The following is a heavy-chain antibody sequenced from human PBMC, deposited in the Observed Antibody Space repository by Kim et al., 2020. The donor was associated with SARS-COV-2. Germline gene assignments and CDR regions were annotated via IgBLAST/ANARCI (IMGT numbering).Heavy chain of an antibody. J-gene: IGHJ6*02. CDR3: TTDPKRGYCSSTSCPPYYYYGMDV. CDR2: IKSKTDGGTT. Sequence: GGSLRLSCAASGFTFSNAWMSWVRQAPGKGLEWVGRIKSKTDGGTTDYAAPVKGRFTISRDDSKNTLYLQMNSLKTEDTAVYYCTTDPKRGYCSSTSCPPYYYYGMDVWGQGTTVTVSS. D-gene: IGHD2-2*01. CDR1: GFTFSNAW. V-gene: IGHV3-15*01.